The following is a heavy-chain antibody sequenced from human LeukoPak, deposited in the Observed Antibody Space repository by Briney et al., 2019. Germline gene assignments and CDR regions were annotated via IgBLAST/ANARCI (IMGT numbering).Heavy chain of an antibody. J-gene: IGHJ3*02. D-gene: IGHD6-13*01. CDR1: GFTFSSYA. Sequence: GSLRLSCAASGFTFSSYAMSWIRQPPGKGLEWIGYIYYSGSTNYNPSLKGRVTISVDTSKNQFSLKLSSVTAADTAVYYCARDPRIAAAGTAFGSFDIWGQGTMVTVSS. V-gene: IGHV4-59*01. CDR3: ARDPRIAAAGTAFGSFDI. CDR2: IYYSGST.